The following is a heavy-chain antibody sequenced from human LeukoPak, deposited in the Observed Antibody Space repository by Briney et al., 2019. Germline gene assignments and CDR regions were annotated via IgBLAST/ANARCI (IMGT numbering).Heavy chain of an antibody. D-gene: IGHD5-18*01. CDR3: AREVRRIQLWLRGWYFDL. V-gene: IGHV4-34*01. Sequence: SETLSLTCAVYGGSFSGYYWSWIRQPPGKGLEWIGEINHSGGTNYNPSLKSRVTISVDTSKNQFSLKLSSVTAADTAVYYCAREVRRIQLWLRGWYFDLWGRGTLVTVSS. CDR2: INHSGGT. J-gene: IGHJ2*01. CDR1: GGSFSGYY.